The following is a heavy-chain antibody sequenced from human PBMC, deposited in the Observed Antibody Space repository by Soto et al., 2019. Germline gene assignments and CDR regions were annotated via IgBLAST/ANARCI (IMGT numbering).Heavy chain of an antibody. V-gene: IGHV3-23*01. Sequence: EVQLLESGGGLVQPGGSLRLSCAASGFTFSSYDMGWVRQAPGKGLEWVSAVSAGGTSAYYAASVEGRFTISRDNSKNTLYLQMNSLRVEDTARYYCADRCSGGRCSPFDNWGQGTLVTVAS. CDR1: GFTFSSYD. CDR2: VSAGGTSA. J-gene: IGHJ4*02. CDR3: ADRCSGGRCSPFDN. D-gene: IGHD2-15*01.